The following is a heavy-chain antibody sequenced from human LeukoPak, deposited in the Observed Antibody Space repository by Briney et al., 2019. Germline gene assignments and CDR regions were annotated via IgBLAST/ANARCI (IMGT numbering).Heavy chain of an antibody. CDR1: GGSISSYY. CDR3: ARRLVDSRGYFDV. Sequence: SETLSLTCTVSGGSISSYYWSWIRQPPGKGLEWIGNIYYSGSTNYNPSLKSRVTISVDTSKNQFSLELRSVTAADTAVYYCARRLVDSRGYFDVWGRGTLITVSS. CDR2: IYYSGST. D-gene: IGHD2-2*01. V-gene: IGHV4-59*01. J-gene: IGHJ2*01.